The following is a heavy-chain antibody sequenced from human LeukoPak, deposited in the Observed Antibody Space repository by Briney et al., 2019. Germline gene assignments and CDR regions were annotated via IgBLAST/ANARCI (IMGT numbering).Heavy chain of an antibody. Sequence: PGGSLRLSCVASGFSFDEYAMHWVRQVPGKGLEWVSGITWNSDSKTYVDSVKGRFTISRDNAKNSVYLQMNSLRAEDTAVYYCARLFVYGSGAEAFDYWGQGALVTVSS. D-gene: IGHD3-10*01. CDR1: GFSFDEYA. J-gene: IGHJ4*02. CDR2: ITWNSDSK. V-gene: IGHV3-20*04. CDR3: ARLFVYGSGAEAFDY.